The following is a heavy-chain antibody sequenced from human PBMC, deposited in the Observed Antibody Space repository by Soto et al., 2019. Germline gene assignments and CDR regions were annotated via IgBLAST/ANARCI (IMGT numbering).Heavy chain of an antibody. CDR1: GFTFSSYS. J-gene: IGHJ4*02. Sequence: GGSLRLSCAASGFTFSSYSMNWVRQAPGKGLEWVSYISSSSSTIYYADSVKGRFTISRDNAKNSLYLQMNSLRAEDTAVYYCARGFGLLWFGDPNYFDYWGQGTLVTVS. CDR2: ISSSSSTI. V-gene: IGHV3-48*01. D-gene: IGHD3-10*01. CDR3: ARGFGLLWFGDPNYFDY.